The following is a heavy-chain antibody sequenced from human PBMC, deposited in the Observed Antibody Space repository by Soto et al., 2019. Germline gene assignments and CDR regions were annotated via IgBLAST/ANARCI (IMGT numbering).Heavy chain of an antibody. D-gene: IGHD2-15*01. CDR1: EGTFNNYA. CDR3: ARAGGRLHYYYGMDV. J-gene: IGHJ6*02. V-gene: IGHV1-69*06. CDR2: ITPLSGTT. Sequence: QEHLVQSGPEMKKPGSSVTVSCKASEGTFNNYAICWVRQAPGRGLEWMGGITPLSGTTTSAQKFQGRVTITADRSTTTVYMEMTNLKSEDTALYYCARAGGRLHYYYGMDVWGQGTTVTVSS.